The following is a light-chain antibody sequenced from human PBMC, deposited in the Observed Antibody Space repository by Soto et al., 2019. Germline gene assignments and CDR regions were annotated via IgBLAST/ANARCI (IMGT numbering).Light chain of an antibody. J-gene: IGKJ1*01. V-gene: IGKV3-15*01. CDR3: QQYNNWPRT. Sequence: MTDSPCTRSLSTRDPVTLSCRASQGIGDTLAWYQHKPGQTPRLLIYGASTRATGIPARFSGSGSGTEFTLTISSLQSEDFAVYYCQQYNNWPRTFGQGTKVDIK. CDR1: QGIGDT. CDR2: GAS.